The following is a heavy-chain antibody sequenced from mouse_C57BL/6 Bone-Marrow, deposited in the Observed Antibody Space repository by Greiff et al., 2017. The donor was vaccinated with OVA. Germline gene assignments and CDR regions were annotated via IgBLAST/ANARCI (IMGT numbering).Heavy chain of an antibody. CDR1: GYTFTSYW. CDR3: ARGMGCMDY. V-gene: IGHV1-7*01. CDR2: INPSSGYT. J-gene: IGHJ4*01. D-gene: IGHD2-3*01. Sequence: QVQLQQSGAELAKPGASVKLSCKASGYTFTSYWMHWVNQRPGKGLEWIGYINPSSGYTKSNQKFKGKATLTADTSSSTAYMQRSSLTYEDTAVYYCARGMGCMDYWGQGTSLTVSS.